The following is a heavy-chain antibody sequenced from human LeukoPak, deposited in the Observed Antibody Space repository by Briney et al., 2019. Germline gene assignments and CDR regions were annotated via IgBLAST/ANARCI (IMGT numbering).Heavy chain of an antibody. V-gene: IGHV1-69*13. CDR2: IIPIFGTA. J-gene: IGHJ5*02. Sequence: SVKVSCKASGGTFSSYAISWVRQAPGQGLEWMGGIIPIFGTANYAQKFQGRVTIIADESTSTAYMELSSLRSEDTAVYYCASYSSGNDNWFDPWGQGTLVTVSS. D-gene: IGHD3-10*01. CDR1: GGTFSSYA. CDR3: ASYSSGNDNWFDP.